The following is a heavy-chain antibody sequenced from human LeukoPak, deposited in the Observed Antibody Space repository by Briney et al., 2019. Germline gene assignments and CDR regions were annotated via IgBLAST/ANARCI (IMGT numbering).Heavy chain of an antibody. CDR2: IYTSGST. D-gene: IGHD3-22*01. CDR3: ASRSASSGYLGQFDY. V-gene: IGHV4-4*07. CDR1: GGSISSYY. J-gene: IGHJ4*02. Sequence: PSETLSLTCTVSGGSISSYYWSWIRQPAGKGLEWIGRIYTSGSTNYNPSLKSRVTMSVDTSKNQFSLKLSSVTAADTAVYYCASRSASSGYLGQFDYWGQGTLVTVSS.